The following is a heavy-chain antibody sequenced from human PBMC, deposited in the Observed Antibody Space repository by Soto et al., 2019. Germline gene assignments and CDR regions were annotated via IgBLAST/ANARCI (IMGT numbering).Heavy chain of an antibody. CDR2: IYYSGST. CDR1: GGSISSGGYY. J-gene: IGHJ6*02. Sequence: SETLSLTCTVSGGSISSGGYYWSWIRQHPGKGLEWIGYIYYSGSTYYNPSLKSRVTISVDTSKNQFSLKLSSVTAADTAVYYCARHQLRFLEWFPSNYGMDVWGQGTTVTVSS. V-gene: IGHV4-31*03. D-gene: IGHD3-3*01. CDR3: ARHQLRFLEWFPSNYGMDV.